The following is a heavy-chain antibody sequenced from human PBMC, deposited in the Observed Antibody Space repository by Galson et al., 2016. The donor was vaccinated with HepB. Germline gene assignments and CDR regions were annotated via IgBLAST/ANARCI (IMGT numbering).Heavy chain of an antibody. CDR3: AKGHCSGSSCYRIFYYYGMDV. V-gene: IGHV3-30*18. D-gene: IGHD2-2*02. Sequence: SLRLSCAASGFTFLSYGMHWVRQAPGKGLEWVAVISYEGGVKYYADSVKGRVTISRDNSKSTLYLQMDSLRAEDTAVYYCAKGHCSGSSCYRIFYYYGMDVWGQGTTVTVSS. CDR1: GFTFLSYG. J-gene: IGHJ6*02. CDR2: ISYEGGVK.